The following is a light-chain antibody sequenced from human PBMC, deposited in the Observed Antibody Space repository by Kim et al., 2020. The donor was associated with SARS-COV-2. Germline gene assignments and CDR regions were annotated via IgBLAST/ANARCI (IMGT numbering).Light chain of an antibody. V-gene: IGKV3-15*01. Sequence: EIVMTLSPETLSVSPGDRATLSCRASQNVNTNLAWYQHKPGQAPSLLIYGVSTRATGIPARFSGSGSGTEFTLTINSLQSEDFAVYYCQQSNNWPRTFGQGTKVDIK. CDR1: QNVNTN. CDR2: GVS. CDR3: QQSNNWPRT. J-gene: IGKJ1*01.